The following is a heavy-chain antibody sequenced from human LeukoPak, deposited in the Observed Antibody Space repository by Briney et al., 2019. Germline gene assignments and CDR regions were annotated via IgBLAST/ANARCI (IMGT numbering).Heavy chain of an antibody. CDR1: GGSIRSSYYY. Sequence: SETLSLTCTVSGGSIRSSYYYWGWIRQPPGKGLEWIGSIYDSGSTYYNPSLKSRVTISVDTSKNQFSLKLNSVTAADTAVYYCAEGFGQRTLKSTFDPWGQGTLVTVSS. CDR3: AEGFGQRTLKSTFDP. CDR2: IYDSGST. V-gene: IGHV4-39*01. J-gene: IGHJ5*02. D-gene: IGHD3-10*01.